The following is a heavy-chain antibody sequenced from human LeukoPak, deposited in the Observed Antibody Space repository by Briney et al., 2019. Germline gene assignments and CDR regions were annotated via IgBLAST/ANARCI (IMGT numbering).Heavy chain of an antibody. CDR2: INQHGSEK. V-gene: IGHV3-7*03. CDR1: GFSFSTYW. J-gene: IGHJ4*02. D-gene: IGHD3-10*01. CDR3: AGSID. Sequence: GGSLRLSCAASGFSFSTYWMGWVRQAPGKGPEWVANINQHGSEKCYVDSVKGRFTISRDNAKDSLYLQMNSLRADDTAVYYCAGSIDWGQGTLVTVSS.